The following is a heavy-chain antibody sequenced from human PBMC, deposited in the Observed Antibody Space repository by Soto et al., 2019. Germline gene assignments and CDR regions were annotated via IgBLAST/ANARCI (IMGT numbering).Heavy chain of an antibody. Sequence: ASVKVSCKASGYTFTSYDINWVRQATGQGLEWMGWISAYNGNTNYAQKLQGRVTMTTDTSTSTAYMELRSLRSDDTAVYYCARGGSMQWLVRLNYWGQGTLVTVSS. J-gene: IGHJ4*02. CDR2: ISAYNGNT. D-gene: IGHD6-19*01. V-gene: IGHV1-18*01. CDR3: ARGGSMQWLVRLNY. CDR1: GYTFTSYD.